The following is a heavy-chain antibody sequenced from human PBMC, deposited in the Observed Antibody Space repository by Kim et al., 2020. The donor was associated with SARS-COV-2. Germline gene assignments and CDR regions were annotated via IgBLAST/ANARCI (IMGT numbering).Heavy chain of an antibody. CDR3: TRVLTGLAGSFDY. Sequence: GGSLRLSCAASGFTFSNYWMHWVRQAPGKGLEWVSRIDSHGSVTNYADSVKGRFAISRDNAKNALYLQMNSLRAEDTAVYFCTRVLTGLAGSFDYWGQGT. V-gene: IGHV3-74*01. D-gene: IGHD3-9*01. J-gene: IGHJ4*02. CDR2: IDSHGSVT. CDR1: GFTFSNYW.